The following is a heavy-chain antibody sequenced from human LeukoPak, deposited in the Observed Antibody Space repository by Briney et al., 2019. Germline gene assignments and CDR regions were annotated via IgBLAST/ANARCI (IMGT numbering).Heavy chain of an antibody. J-gene: IGHJ4*02. D-gene: IGHD3-3*01. Sequence: PGGSLRLSCAASGFIFSGYAMHWVRQAPGKGLEWVAVISYDGGKTYYADSVKGRFTISRDNSKSTLYLQMNSLRSEDTAVYYCARGFNDFWSGSRLEYWGQGTLVTVSS. V-gene: IGHV3-30-3*01. CDR3: ARGFNDFWSGSRLEY. CDR1: GFIFSGYA. CDR2: ISYDGGKT.